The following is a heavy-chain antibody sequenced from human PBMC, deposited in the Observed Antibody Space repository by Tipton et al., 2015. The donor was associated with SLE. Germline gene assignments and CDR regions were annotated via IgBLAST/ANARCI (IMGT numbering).Heavy chain of an antibody. V-gene: IGHV4-31*03. Sequence: TLSLTCTVSGGSISSGGYYWSWIRQHPGKGLEWIGYIYYSGSTYYNPSLKSRVTISVDTSKNHFSLKLSSVTAADTAVYYCARGGVGGYDYFDHWGQGTLVTVSS. CDR1: GGSISSGGYY. CDR2: IYYSGST. J-gene: IGHJ4*02. CDR3: ARGGVGGYDYFDH. D-gene: IGHD5-12*01.